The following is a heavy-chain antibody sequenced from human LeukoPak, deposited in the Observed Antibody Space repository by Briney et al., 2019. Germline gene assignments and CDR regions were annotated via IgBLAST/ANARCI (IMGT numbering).Heavy chain of an antibody. J-gene: IGHJ4*02. D-gene: IGHD6-13*01. CDR2: FDPEDGET. V-gene: IGHV1-24*01. CDR1: GYTLTELS. Sequence: ASVKVSCKASGYTLTELSMHWVRQAPGKGLEWMGGFDPEDGETIYAQKFQGRVTMTEDTSTDTAYMELSSLRSEDTAVYYCATRMYSSSWYEYYFDYWGQGTLVTVSS. CDR3: ATRMYSSSWYEYYFDY.